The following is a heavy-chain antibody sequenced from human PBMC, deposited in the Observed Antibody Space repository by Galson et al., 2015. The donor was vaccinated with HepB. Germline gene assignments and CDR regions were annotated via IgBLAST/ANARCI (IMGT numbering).Heavy chain of an antibody. CDR1: GGSFNSGLHY. Sequence: SETLSLTCNVSGGSFNSGLHYWGWIRQSPGKGLEWIGTIYSSGDTYYNPSLKSRVTISVDTSLTLISVTVADTAIYYCARGELPTSILWWKTTLGGGSFDMWGQGTQVAVSS. J-gene: IGHJ3*02. CDR2: IYSSGDT. V-gene: IGHV4-39*01. D-gene: IGHD2-21*01. CDR3: ARGELPTSILWWKTTLGGGSFDM.